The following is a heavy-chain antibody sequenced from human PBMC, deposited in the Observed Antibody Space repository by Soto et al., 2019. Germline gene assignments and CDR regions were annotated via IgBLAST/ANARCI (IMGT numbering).Heavy chain of an antibody. CDR1: GGSISSYY. CDR3: AGKIAAAGYYYYGMDV. J-gene: IGHJ6*02. Sequence: SETLSLTCTVSGGSISSYYWSWIRQPPGKGLEWIGYIYYSGSTNYNPSLKSRVTISVDTSKNQFSLKLSSVTAADTAVYYCAGKIAAAGYYYYGMDVWGQGTTVTVSS. V-gene: IGHV4-59*08. D-gene: IGHD6-13*01. CDR2: IYYSGST.